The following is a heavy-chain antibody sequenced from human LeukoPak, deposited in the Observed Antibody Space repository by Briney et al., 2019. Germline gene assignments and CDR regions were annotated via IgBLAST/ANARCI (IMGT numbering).Heavy chain of an antibody. J-gene: IGHJ4*02. Sequence: PGGSLRLSCAASGFTFSSYAMHWVRQAPGKGLEWVAVISYDGSNKYYADSVKGRFTISRDNSKNTLYLQMNSLRAEDTAVYYCANPTTVTTYWGQGTLVTVSS. CDR3: ANPTTVTTY. CDR1: GFTFSSYA. V-gene: IGHV3-30-3*01. D-gene: IGHD4-17*01. CDR2: ISYDGSNK.